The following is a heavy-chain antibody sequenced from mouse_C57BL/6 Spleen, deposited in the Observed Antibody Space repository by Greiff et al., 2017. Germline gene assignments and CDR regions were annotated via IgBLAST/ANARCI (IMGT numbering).Heavy chain of an antibody. J-gene: IGHJ3*01. Sequence: QVQLQQSGAELVKPGASVKISCKASGYAFSSYWMNWVKQRPGKGLEWIGQIYPGDGDTNYTGKFKGKATLTADKSSSTAYMQLSSLTSEDSAVYFCARDDYGSSSWFAYWGQGTLVTVSA. D-gene: IGHD1-1*01. CDR2: IYPGDGDT. CDR1: GYAFSSYW. V-gene: IGHV1-80*01. CDR3: ARDDYGSSSWFAY.